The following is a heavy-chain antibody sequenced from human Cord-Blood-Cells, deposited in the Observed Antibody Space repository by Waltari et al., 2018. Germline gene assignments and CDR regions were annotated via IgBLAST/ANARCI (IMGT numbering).Heavy chain of an antibody. V-gene: IGHV3-30*18. D-gene: IGHD1-26*01. CDR1: GFTFSSYG. Sequence: LRLSCAASGFTFSSYGMHWVRQAPGKGLEWVAVISYDGSNKYYADSVKGRFTISRDNSKNTLYLQMNSLRAEDTAVYYCAKDSPDSGSYGYWGQGTLVTVSS. J-gene: IGHJ4*02. CDR3: AKDSPDSGSYGY. CDR2: ISYDGSNK.